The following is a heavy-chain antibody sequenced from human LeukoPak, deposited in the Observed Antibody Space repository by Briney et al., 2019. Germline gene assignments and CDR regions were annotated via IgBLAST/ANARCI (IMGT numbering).Heavy chain of an antibody. Sequence: PGGSLRLSCTASGFIFNDFWMSWVRQAPGEGLEWVANINQDGSEKNYVDSVKGRFTISRDNAKNSLYLQMNTLRAEDTAVYYCARDEMATVDYWGQGTLVTVSS. J-gene: IGHJ4*02. CDR2: INQDGSEK. CDR3: ARDEMATVDY. D-gene: IGHD5-24*01. CDR1: GFIFNDFW. V-gene: IGHV3-7*01.